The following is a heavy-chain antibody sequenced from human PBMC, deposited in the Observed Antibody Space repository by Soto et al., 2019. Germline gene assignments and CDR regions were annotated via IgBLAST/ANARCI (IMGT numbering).Heavy chain of an antibody. J-gene: IGHJ6*02. CDR1: GGSISSSSYY. Sequence: SETLSLTCSVSGGSISSSSYYWGWIRQPPVKGLEWIGSIYYSGSIYYNPSLKSRVTISVDTSKNQFSLKLSSVTAADTAVYYCARVCGGDCHNGMDVWGQGTTVTVSS. CDR3: ARVCGGDCHNGMDV. V-gene: IGHV4-39*07. CDR2: IYYSGSI. D-gene: IGHD2-21*02.